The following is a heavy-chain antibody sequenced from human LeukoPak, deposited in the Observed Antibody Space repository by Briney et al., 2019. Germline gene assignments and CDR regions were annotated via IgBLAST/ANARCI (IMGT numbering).Heavy chain of an antibody. CDR2: IRYDGSNK. V-gene: IGHV3-30*02. CDR1: GFTFSSYG. D-gene: IGHD6-19*01. Sequence: GGSLRLSCAASGFTFSSYGMHWVRQAPGKGLEWVAFIRYDGSNKYYADSVKGRFTISRDNAKNSLYLQMNSLRAEDTAVYYCASKVGPGYSSGWYWDYWGQGTLVTVSS. CDR3: ASKVGPGYSSGWYWDY. J-gene: IGHJ4*02.